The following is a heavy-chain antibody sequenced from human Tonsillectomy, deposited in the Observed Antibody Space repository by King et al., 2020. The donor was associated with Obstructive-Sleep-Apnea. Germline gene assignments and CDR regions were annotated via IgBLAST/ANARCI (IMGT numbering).Heavy chain of an antibody. CDR1: GYNFTSYA. CDR2: INAGKGNT. CDR3: ARDVVGATLDY. D-gene: IGHD1-26*01. Sequence: QLVQSGAEVKKPGASVKVSCKASGYNFTSYAMHWLRQAPGQRLEWMGWINAGKGNTKYSQKFQGRVTITRDTAASTAYRELSSLRSEDTAVYYCARDVVGATLDYWGQGTLVTVSS. V-gene: IGHV1-3*01. J-gene: IGHJ4*02.